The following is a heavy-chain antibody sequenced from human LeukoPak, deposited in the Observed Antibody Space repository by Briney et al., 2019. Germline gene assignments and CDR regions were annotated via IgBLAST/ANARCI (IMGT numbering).Heavy chain of an antibody. J-gene: IGHJ4*02. Sequence: GGSLRLSRAASGFTFDDYAMHWVRQAPGKGLEWVSGISWNSGSIGYADSVKGRFTISRDNAKNSLYLQMNSLRAEDMALYYCAKAPGGYYDSSGYAYFDYWGQGTLVTVSS. V-gene: IGHV3-9*03. CDR2: ISWNSGSI. CDR3: AKAPGGYYDSSGYAYFDY. D-gene: IGHD3-22*01. CDR1: GFTFDDYA.